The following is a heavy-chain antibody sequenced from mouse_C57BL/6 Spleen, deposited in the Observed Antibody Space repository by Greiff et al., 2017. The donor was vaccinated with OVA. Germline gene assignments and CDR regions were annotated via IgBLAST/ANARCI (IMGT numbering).Heavy chain of an antibody. J-gene: IGHJ4*01. CDR3: AKGISYDGYYVDAMDY. V-gene: IGHV1-26*01. D-gene: IGHD2-3*01. CDR2: INPNNGGT. Sequence: EVMLQQSGPELVKPGASVKISCKASGYTFTDSYMNWVKQSHGKSLEWIGDINPNNGGTSYNQKFKGKATLTVDKSSSTAYMELRSLTSEDSAVYYCAKGISYDGYYVDAMDYWGQGTSVTVSS. CDR1: GYTFTDSY.